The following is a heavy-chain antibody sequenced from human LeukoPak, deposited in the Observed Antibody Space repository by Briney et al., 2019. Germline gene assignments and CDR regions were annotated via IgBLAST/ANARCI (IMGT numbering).Heavy chain of an antibody. V-gene: IGHV1-18*01. Sequence: PEASVKVSCKASGYTFTSYGISWVRQAPGQGLEWMGWISAYNGNTNYAQKLQGRVTMTTDTSTSTAYMELRSLISDDTAVYYCARAVHDFWSGYPDYWGQGTLVTVSS. CDR3: ARAVHDFWSGYPDY. CDR1: GYTFTSYG. CDR2: ISAYNGNT. D-gene: IGHD3-3*01. J-gene: IGHJ4*02.